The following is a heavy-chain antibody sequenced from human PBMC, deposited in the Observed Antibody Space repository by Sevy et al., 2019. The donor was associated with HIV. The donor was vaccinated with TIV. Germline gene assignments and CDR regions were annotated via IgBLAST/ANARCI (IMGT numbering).Heavy chain of an antibody. CDR2: INPSSGGT. J-gene: IGHJ4*02. CDR3: ARDRRHYGSGKYYDLPDY. CDR1: GYTFTGFY. D-gene: IGHD3-10*01. V-gene: IGHV1-2*02. Sequence: ASVKVSCKASGYTFTGFYIHWVRHVHGQGLEWMGWINPSSGGTKYAQKFHDRVTMTRDTSITTAYMELRRLRSDDTAIYYCARDRRHYGSGKYYDLPDYWGQGTLVTVSS.